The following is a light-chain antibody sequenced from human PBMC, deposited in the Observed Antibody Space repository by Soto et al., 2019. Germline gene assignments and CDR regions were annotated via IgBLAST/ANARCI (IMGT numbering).Light chain of an antibody. CDR2: DAS. J-gene: IGKJ1*01. Sequence: DIQMTQSPSSLSASVGDRVTITCRASQNISNFLNWYHQKPGKAPKLLIYDASSLQSGVPSRFSGSGSGTDFTLTISCLQPEDFATYYCQQSYITPRTFGQGPKVDIK. V-gene: IGKV1-39*01. CDR1: QNISNF. CDR3: QQSYITPRT.